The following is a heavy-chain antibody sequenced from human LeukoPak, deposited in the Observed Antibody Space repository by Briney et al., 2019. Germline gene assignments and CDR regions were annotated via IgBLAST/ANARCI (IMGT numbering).Heavy chain of an antibody. CDR1: GGSFSGYY. CDR2: INHSGST. CDR3: ARLSRGALKDY. J-gene: IGHJ4*02. Sequence: SETLSLTCAVYGGSFSGYYWSWIRQPPGKGLEWIGEINHSGSTNYSPSLKSRVTISVDSSKNQLSLKLSSVTAADTAVYYCARLSRGALKDYWGQGTLVTVSS. V-gene: IGHV4-34*01. D-gene: IGHD1-26*01.